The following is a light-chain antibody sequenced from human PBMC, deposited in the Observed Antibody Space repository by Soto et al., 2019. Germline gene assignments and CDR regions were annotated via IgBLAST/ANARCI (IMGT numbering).Light chain of an antibody. J-gene: IGKJ1*01. CDR1: KSVNNNY. CDR3: RQHDSTTPS. CDR2: GAS. Sequence: EIGLTQSRGTLSLSPGDRATRACRASKSVNNNYLAWSQRKPGQAPRLLIYGASNRATDIPYRFSASGSGTDFTFIISRREAEDFAVYYCRQHDSTTPSFGQGAKFEVK. V-gene: IGKV3-20*01.